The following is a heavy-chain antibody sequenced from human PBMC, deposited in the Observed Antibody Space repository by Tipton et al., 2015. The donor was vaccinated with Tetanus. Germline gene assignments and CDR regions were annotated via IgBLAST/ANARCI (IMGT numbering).Heavy chain of an antibody. D-gene: IGHD3-3*01. CDR3: ARANYDSFKKGPFDS. V-gene: IGHV4-61*01. CDR1: GASIGSISYY. Sequence: TLSLTCTVSGASIGSISYYWSWIRQPPGKGLEWIGYTYYSGSTGYNPSLKSRVTISIDSSKNQFSLKLTSVTAADTAVYYCARANYDSFKKGPFDSWGQGSLVIVSS. J-gene: IGHJ4*02. CDR2: TYYSGST.